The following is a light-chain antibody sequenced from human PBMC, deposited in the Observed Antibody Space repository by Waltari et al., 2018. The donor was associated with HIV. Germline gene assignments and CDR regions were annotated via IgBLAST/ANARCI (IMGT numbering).Light chain of an antibody. CDR1: SSDVGGSNH. J-gene: IGLJ2*01. Sequence: QSALTQPPSASGSPGQSVTISCTGTSSDVGGSNHVSWYQRHPAKAPKLMIYEVSKRPSGVPDRFFGSKSGNTASLTVSGLQAEDEADYYCSSYAGSNVVFGGGTKLTVL. CDR3: SSYAGSNVV. V-gene: IGLV2-8*01. CDR2: EVS.